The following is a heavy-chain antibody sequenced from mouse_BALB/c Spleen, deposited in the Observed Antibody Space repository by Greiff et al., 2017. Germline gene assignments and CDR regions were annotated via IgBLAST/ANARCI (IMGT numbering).Heavy chain of an antibody. CDR2: ISSGGST. J-gene: IGHJ2*01. D-gene: IGHD1-1*01. CDR1: GFTFSSYA. Sequence: EVHLVESGGGLVKPGGSLKLSCAASGFTFSSYAMSWVRQTPEKRLEWVASISSGGSTYYPDSVKGRFTISRDNARNILYLQMSSLRSEDTAMYYCARGRGLRYLDYWGQGTTLTVSS. V-gene: IGHV5-6-5*01. CDR3: ARGRGLRYLDY.